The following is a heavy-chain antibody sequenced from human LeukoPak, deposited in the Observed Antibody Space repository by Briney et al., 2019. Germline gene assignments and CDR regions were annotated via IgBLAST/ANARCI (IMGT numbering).Heavy chain of an antibody. V-gene: IGHV1-2*02. CDR1: GYTFTGYY. J-gene: IGHJ4*02. D-gene: IGHD3-10*01. CDR2: INPNSGGT. CDR3: ARDHSVVGELPYYFDY. Sequence: GASVKVPCKASGYTFTGYYMHWVRQAPGQGLEWMGWINPNSGGTNYAQKFQGRVTMTRDTSISTAYMELSRLRSDDTAVYYCARDHSVVGELPYYFDYWGQGTLVTVSS.